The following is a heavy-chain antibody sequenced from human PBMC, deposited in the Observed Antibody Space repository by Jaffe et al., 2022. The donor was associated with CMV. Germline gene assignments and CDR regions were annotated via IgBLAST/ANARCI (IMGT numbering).Heavy chain of an antibody. D-gene: IGHD3-22*01. Sequence: QVQLVQSGAESQKPGASVRISCKASGYNFPQYAMHWVRQAPGQSLEWMGWINVGNGDTKYSEKSQGRVTLTRDTSATTAYMELSSLRPEDTAVYYCARERHYSDSSGYYPWGQGTLVTVSS. CDR2: INVGNGDT. J-gene: IGHJ5*02. CDR1: GYNFPQYA. CDR3: ARERHYSDSSGYYP. V-gene: IGHV1-3*01.